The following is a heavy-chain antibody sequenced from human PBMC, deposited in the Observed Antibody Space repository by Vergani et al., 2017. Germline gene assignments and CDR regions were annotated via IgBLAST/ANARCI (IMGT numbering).Heavy chain of an antibody. J-gene: IGHJ4*02. V-gene: IGHV4-59*12. Sequence: QVQLQESGPGLVKPSETLSLTCTVSGGSISSYYWSWIRQPPGKGLEWIGYIYYSGSTYYNPSLKSRVTISVDTSKNQFSLKLSSVTAADTAVYYCARGDYDSSGYYYDYWGQGTLVTVSS. D-gene: IGHD3-22*01. CDR2: IYYSGST. CDR1: GGSISSYY. CDR3: ARGDYDSSGYYYDY.